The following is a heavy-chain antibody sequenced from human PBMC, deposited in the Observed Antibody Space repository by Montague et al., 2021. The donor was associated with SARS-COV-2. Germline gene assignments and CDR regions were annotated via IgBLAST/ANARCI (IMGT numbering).Heavy chain of an antibody. CDR2: ISSSGSTI. CDR3: ASEMATIEYYYYGMDV. V-gene: IGHV3-48*03. CDR1: GFTFSSYE. D-gene: IGHD5-24*01. J-gene: IGHJ6*02. Sequence: SLRLSCAASGFTFSSYEMNWVRQAPGKGLEWVSYISSSGSTIYYADSMKGRFTISRDNAKNSLYLQMNSLRAEDTAVYYCASEMATIEYYYYGMDVWGQGTTVTVSS.